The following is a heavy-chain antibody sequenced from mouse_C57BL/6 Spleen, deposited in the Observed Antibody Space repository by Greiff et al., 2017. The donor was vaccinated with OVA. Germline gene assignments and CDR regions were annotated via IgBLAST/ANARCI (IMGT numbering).Heavy chain of an antibody. J-gene: IGHJ3*01. CDR3: ARSDGNPEVAY. CDR1: GYAFSSYW. V-gene: IGHV1-80*01. Sequence: QVQLKESGAELVKPGASVKISCKASGYAFSSYWMNWVKQRPGKGLEWIGQIYPGDGDTNYNGKFKGKATLTADKSSSTAYMQLSSLTSEDSAVYFCARSDGNPEVAYWGQGTLVTVSA. CDR2: IYPGDGDT. D-gene: IGHD2-1*01.